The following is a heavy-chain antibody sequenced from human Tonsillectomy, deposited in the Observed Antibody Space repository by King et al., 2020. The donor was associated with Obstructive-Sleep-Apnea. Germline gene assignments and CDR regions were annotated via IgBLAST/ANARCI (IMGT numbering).Heavy chain of an antibody. D-gene: IGHD3-22*01. J-gene: IGHJ4*02. CDR3: ARGGSGYYYFDY. Sequence: VQLVESGGGVVQPGRSLRLSCAASGFTFSSYAMHWVRQAPGKGLEWVAVISYDGSNKYYADSVKGRFTISRDNSKNTLYLQMNSLRAEDTAVYYCARGGSGYYYFDYWGRGTLVTVSS. CDR1: GFTFSSYA. V-gene: IGHV3-30*04. CDR2: ISYDGSNK.